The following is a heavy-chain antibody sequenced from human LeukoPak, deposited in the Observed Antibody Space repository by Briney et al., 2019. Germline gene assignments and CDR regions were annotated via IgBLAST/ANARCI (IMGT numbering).Heavy chain of an antibody. CDR2: IIPIFGTA. V-gene: IGHV1-69*13. D-gene: IGHD3-22*01. J-gene: IGHJ4*02. Sequence: SVKVSCTASGGTFSSYAISWVRQAPGQGLEWMGGIIPIFGTANYAQKFQGRVTITADESTSAAYMELSSLRSEDTAVYYCARVHPGLHYDSSGYYLDYWGQGTLVTVSS. CDR1: GGTFSSYA. CDR3: ARVHPGLHYDSSGYYLDY.